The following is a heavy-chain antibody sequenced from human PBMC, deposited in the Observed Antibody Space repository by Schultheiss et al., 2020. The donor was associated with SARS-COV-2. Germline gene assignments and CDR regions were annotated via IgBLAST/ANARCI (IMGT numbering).Heavy chain of an antibody. CDR2: IYYSGST. CDR1: GGSISSYY. CDR3: ARLRISGWFDP. J-gene: IGHJ5*02. V-gene: IGHV4-59*08. Sequence: SETLSLTCTVSGGSISSYYWSWIRQPPGKGLEWIGYIYYSGSTNYNPSLKSRVTISVDTSKNQFSLKLSSVTAADTAVYYCARLRISGWFDPWGQGTLVTGSS. D-gene: IGHD2-15*01.